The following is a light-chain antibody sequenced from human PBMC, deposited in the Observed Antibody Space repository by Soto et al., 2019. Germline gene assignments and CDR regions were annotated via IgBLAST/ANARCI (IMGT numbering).Light chain of an antibody. Sequence: EIVMTQSPGTLSVSPGERATLSCRAGQSVSSNLAWYQQKPGQAPRLLIYGASTRVTGIPARFSGSGSGTEFNLTISILHSEDFAVYYCQQSWTFGQGTKVDIK. V-gene: IGKV3-15*01. CDR2: GAS. CDR3: QQSWT. CDR1: QSVSSN. J-gene: IGKJ1*01.